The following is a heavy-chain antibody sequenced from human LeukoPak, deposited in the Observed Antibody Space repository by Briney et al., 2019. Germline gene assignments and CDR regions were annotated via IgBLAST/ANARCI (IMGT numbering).Heavy chain of an antibody. CDR2: IYNGGST. J-gene: IGHJ4*02. D-gene: IGHD2/OR15-2a*01. V-gene: IGHV4-4*07. CDR3: ANSISMDFQY. Sequence: PSETLSLTCTVSGGSVSSHYWNWIRQPAGKGLEWIRRIYNGGSTNYNPSLESRVTISLDRSKNQFSLKLTSVTAADTAVYYCANSISMDFQYWGQGTLVTVSS. CDR1: GGSVSSHY.